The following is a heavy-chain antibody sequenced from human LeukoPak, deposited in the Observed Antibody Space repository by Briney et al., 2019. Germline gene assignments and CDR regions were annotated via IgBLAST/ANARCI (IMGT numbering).Heavy chain of an antibody. J-gene: IGHJ4*02. V-gene: IGHV3-23*01. CDR2: FSGSGGST. CDR1: GFTFSNCA. D-gene: IGHD2-2*01. Sequence: GGSLRLSCAVSGFTFSNCAMAWVRQIPGKGLEWVSVFSGSGGSTYYADSVKGRFTVSRDNSKNTLYLQMNNLRVDDTAIPYCASRPAANLGHLDYWGQGTLVTVSS. CDR3: ASRPAANLGHLDY.